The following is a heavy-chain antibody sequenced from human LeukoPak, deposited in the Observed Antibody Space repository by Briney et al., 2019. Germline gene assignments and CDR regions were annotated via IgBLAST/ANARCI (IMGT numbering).Heavy chain of an antibody. V-gene: IGHV4-39*01. J-gene: IGHJ4*02. Sequence: SETLSLTCTVSIGSISSNDYFWGWIRQPPGKGLEWIGSIYYSGSTYYNPSLKSRVTISVDTSKNQFSLKLTSVTAADTAVYYCARRRSRFYFDYWGQGTLVTVSS. CDR3: ARRRSRFYFDY. CDR2: IYYSGST. CDR1: IGSISSNDYF.